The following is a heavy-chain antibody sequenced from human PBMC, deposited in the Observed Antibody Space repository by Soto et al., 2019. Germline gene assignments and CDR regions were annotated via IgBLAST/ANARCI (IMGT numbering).Heavy chain of an antibody. CDR3: TTSPRVGV. V-gene: IGHV3-53*01. CDR2: VYSHGAT. CDR1: GFTVGNNY. D-gene: IGHD3-10*01. Sequence: EVHLVESGGGLIQPGGSLRLSCAASGFTVGNNYMTWVRQAPGKGLEWVSRVYSHGATYYAGSVKGRFNISKDSSKNTFYLQLNSLRAADTAMYYCTTSPRVGVWGQGTTVTVSS. J-gene: IGHJ6*02.